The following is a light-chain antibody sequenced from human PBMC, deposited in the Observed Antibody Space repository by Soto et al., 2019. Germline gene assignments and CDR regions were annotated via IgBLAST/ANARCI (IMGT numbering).Light chain of an antibody. Sequence: EIVLTQSPGTLSLSPGERATLSCRASQSVSSNFLAWFQQKPGQAPRLLIYGASSRATAVPDRFSGGGSATDFTLTISRLEPEDFAVYYCQQYGSAPRTFVQGTKVE. CDR1: QSVSSNF. CDR3: QQYGSAPRT. V-gene: IGKV3-20*01. CDR2: GAS. J-gene: IGKJ1*01.